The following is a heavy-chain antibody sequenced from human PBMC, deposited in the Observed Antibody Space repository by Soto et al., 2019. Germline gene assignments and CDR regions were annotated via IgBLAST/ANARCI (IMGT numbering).Heavy chain of an antibody. Sequence: EELLVESGGGVVRPGGSLRLSCAASGFRFDDYGMSWVRQVPGKGLEWVSGMNWNGEKIGYADSVKSRFTISRDNAKNSLYLQMNNLRAEDTASYHCARQNWNYYYYYMDVWGKGTTVTVSS. D-gene: IGHD1-1*01. CDR1: GFRFDDYG. J-gene: IGHJ6*03. V-gene: IGHV3-20*01. CDR3: ARQNWNYYYYYMDV. CDR2: MNWNGEKI.